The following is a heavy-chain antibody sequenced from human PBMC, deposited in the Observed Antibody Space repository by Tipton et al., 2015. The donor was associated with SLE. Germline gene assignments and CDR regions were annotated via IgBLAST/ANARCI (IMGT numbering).Heavy chain of an antibody. Sequence: TLSLTCTVSGGSISSYYWSWIRQPPGKGLEWIGYIYYSGSTSYNPSLKSRVTISVDTSKNQFSLKLSSVTAADTAVYYCARDPRGSGSFDYWGQGTLVTVSS. V-gene: IGHV4-59*01. D-gene: IGHD3-22*01. CDR2: IYYSGST. CDR3: ARDPRGSGSFDY. CDR1: GGSISSYY. J-gene: IGHJ4*02.